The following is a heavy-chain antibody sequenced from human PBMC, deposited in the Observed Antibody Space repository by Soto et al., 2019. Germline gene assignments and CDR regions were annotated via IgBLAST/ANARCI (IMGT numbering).Heavy chain of an antibody. CDR3: ARHTPAISISDH. V-gene: IGHV4-39*01. CDR1: GGSISSSSYY. D-gene: IGHD2-15*01. Sequence: QLQLQESGPGLVKPSETLSLTCTVSGGSISSSSYYWGWIRQPPGKGLEWIGSIYYSGSTYYNPSLERRVAISGDTSKNQFSLKLGSVTAADPAVYYCARHTPAISISDHWGQGTLVTVSS. CDR2: IYYSGST. J-gene: IGHJ4*02.